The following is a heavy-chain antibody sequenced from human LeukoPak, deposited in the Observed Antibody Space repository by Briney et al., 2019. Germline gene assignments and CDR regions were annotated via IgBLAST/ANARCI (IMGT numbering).Heavy chain of an antibody. V-gene: IGHV4-61*01. Sequence: SETLSLTCSVSGGSVSSGSYYWSWIRQPPGKGLEWIGDIYYSGSTNYNPSLKSRVTISVDTSKNQFSLKLSSVTAADTAVYYCARDRDYYGSGGRGAFDIWGQGTMVTVSS. D-gene: IGHD3-10*01. J-gene: IGHJ3*02. CDR3: ARDRDYYGSGGRGAFDI. CDR2: IYYSGST. CDR1: GGSVSSGSYY.